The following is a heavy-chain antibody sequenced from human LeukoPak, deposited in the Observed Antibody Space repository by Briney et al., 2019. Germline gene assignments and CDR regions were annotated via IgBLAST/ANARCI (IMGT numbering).Heavy chain of an antibody. V-gene: IGHV1-2*02. CDR3: ARVDGSCSGGSCPSRNWFDP. D-gene: IGHD2-15*01. Sequence: ASVKVSCKASGYTFTGYYMHGVRQAPGQGLEWMGWINPNSGGTNYAQKFQGRVTMTRDTSISTAYMELSRLRSDDTAVYYCARVDGSCSGGSCPSRNWFDPWGQGTLVTVSS. CDR1: GYTFTGYY. CDR2: INPNSGGT. J-gene: IGHJ5*02.